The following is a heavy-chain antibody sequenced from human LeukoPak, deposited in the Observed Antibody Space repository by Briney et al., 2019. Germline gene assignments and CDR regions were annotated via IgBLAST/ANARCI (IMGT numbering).Heavy chain of an antibody. CDR2: LYTGGST. CDR3: VRGYSFGPYGMDV. D-gene: IGHD2-15*01. J-gene: IGHJ6*02. V-gene: IGHV3-53*01. CDR1: GFLVSDNY. Sequence: GGSLRLSCAASGFLVSDNYMHWLRQAPGKGLEWVSVLYTGGSTYCADSGKGRFTISRDNSKNTLYLQMNSLRVEDTAVYFCVRGYSFGPYGMDVWGQGTTVTVSS.